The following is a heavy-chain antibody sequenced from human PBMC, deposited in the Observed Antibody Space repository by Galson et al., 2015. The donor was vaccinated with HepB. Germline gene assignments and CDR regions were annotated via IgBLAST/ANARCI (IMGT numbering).Heavy chain of an antibody. D-gene: IGHD3-22*01. V-gene: IGHV3-23*01. CDR3: AKDNRVVIPPYYFDY. CDR2: LSESGGNT. CDR1: GFTFSSYA. Sequence: SLRLSCAASGFTFSSYAMSWVRQAPGKGLEWVSALSESGGNTYYADSVKGRFTISRDNSKNTLYLQVNSLRAEDTAVYYCAKDNRVVIPPYYFDYWGQGTLVTVS. J-gene: IGHJ4*02.